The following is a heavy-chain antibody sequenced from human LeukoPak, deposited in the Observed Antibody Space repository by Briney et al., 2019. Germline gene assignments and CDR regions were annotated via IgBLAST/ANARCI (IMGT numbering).Heavy chain of an antibody. CDR2: IYTSGST. CDR1: GGSISSYY. V-gene: IGHV4-4*07. CDR3: ARDGYYYDSSGYGLDY. J-gene: IGHJ4*02. Sequence: PSETLSLTCTVSGGSISSYYWSWIRQPAGKRLEWIGRIYTSGSTNYNPSLKSRVTMSVDTSKNQFSLKLSSVTAADTAVYYCARDGYYYDSSGYGLDYWGQGTLVTVSS. D-gene: IGHD3-22*01.